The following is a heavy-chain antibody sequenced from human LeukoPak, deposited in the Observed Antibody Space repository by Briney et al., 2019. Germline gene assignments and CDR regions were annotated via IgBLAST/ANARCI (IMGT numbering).Heavy chain of an antibody. CDR1: GFTFSRYA. V-gene: IGHV3-64*01. D-gene: IGHD1-20*01. J-gene: IGHJ4*02. CDR2: ISSNGGDT. CDR3: AREVVNNWNYLDY. Sequence: GGSLRLSCAASGFTFSRYAMHWVRQAPGKGLEYVSAISSNGGDTYYANSVKGRFTISRDNFKNTLYLQMGSLGAEDMAVYYCAREVVNNWNYLDYWGQGTLVTVSS.